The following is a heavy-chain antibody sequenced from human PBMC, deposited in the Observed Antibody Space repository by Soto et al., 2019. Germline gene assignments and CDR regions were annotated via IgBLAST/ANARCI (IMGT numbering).Heavy chain of an antibody. CDR3: ARGRSGSYSFDY. CDR1: GFTLSSYW. Sequence: VQLLESGGGLVQPGGSLRLSCAASGFTLSSYWIHLVRQAPGKGLVWVSRINGDGSTTNYADSLRGRFTISRDNAKNTVFLQMNSLRAEDTAVYYCARGRSGSYSFDYWGQGTLGTVSS. J-gene: IGHJ4*02. CDR2: INGDGSTT. V-gene: IGHV3-74*02. D-gene: IGHD3-10*01.